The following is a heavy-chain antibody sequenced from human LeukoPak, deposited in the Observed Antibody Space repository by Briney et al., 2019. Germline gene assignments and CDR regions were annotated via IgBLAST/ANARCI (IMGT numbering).Heavy chain of an antibody. J-gene: IGHJ4*02. CDR2: IIPILGIA. D-gene: IGHD3-3*01. CDR3: ARVERTNDY. CDR1: GGTFSSYA. Sequence: ASVKVSCKASGGTFSSYAISWVRQAPGPGLEWMGRIIPILGIANYAQKLQGRVTITADKSTSTAYMELSSLRSEDTAVYYCARVERTNDYWGQGTLVTVSS. V-gene: IGHV1-69*04.